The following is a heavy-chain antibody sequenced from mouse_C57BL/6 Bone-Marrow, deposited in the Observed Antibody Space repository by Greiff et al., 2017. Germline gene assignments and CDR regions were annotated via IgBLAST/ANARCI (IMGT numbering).Heavy chain of an antibody. D-gene: IGHD2-3*01. CDR2: IDPEDGDT. J-gene: IGHJ4*01. CDR3: RWLLYAMDY. CDR1: GFNIKDYY. Sequence: EVKVEESGAELVRPGASVKLSCTASGFNIKDYYMHWVKQRPEQGLEWIGRIDPEDGDTEYAPQFQGKATLTADTSANTAYLQLISLTSEDTAVYYCRWLLYAMDYWGQGTSVTVSS. V-gene: IGHV14-1*01.